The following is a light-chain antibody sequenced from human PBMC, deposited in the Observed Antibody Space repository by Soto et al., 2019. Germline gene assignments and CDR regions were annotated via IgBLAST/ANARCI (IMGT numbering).Light chain of an antibody. J-gene: IGKJ2*01. Sequence: EVVLTQSPGTLSLSPGERATISCRASQSVTNNYFAWYQQKPGQAPMLLIFGSSDRATGLPDRFSGSGSWTDFTLPISRLEPEDFAVYYCQQYCSAPPYTFGQGTKLEIK. CDR3: QQYCSAPPYT. V-gene: IGKV3-20*01. CDR1: QSVTNNY. CDR2: GSS.